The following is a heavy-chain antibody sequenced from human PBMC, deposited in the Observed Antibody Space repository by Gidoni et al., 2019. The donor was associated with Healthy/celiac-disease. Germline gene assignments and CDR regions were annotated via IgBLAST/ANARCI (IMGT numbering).Heavy chain of an antibody. J-gene: IGHJ6*02. CDR2: IIPILGIA. Sequence: QVQLVQSGAEVKKHGSSVKVSCKAYGGTFSSYAISWVRQAPGQGLEWMGRIIPILGIANYAQKFQGRVTITADKSTSTAYMELSSLRSEDTAVYYCASYYGDYYYYYGMDVWGQGTTVTVSS. V-gene: IGHV1-69*04. CDR3: ASYYGDYYYYYGMDV. D-gene: IGHD4-17*01. CDR1: GGTFSSYA.